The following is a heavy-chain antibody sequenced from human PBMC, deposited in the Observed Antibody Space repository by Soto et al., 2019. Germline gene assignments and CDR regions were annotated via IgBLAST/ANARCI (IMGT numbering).Heavy chain of an antibody. CDR1: GYTFTSYG. Sequence: QVQLVQSGAEMKNPGASVKVSCKASGYTFTSYGISWVRQAPGQGLERMGWISGFNDDTNHAQKLQGRVTMTKDTSTSTADMELRSLKSDDTAVYYCARSGSYYPARNWFGPWGQGTLVTVSS. D-gene: IGHD3-10*01. CDR3: ARSGSYYPARNWFGP. CDR2: ISGFNDDT. V-gene: IGHV1-18*01. J-gene: IGHJ5*02.